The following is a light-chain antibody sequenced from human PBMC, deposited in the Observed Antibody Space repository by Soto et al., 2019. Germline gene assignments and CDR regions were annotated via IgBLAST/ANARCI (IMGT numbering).Light chain of an antibody. J-gene: IGKJ4*01. CDR3: QKYNSVPLT. V-gene: IGKV1-27*01. CDR1: QGISNY. CDR2: AAS. Sequence: DIQMTQSPSSLSASVGDRVTITCRASQGISNYLGWYQQKPGKVPKLLISAASTLQSGVPSRFSGSGSGTDLTLTMISLQPEDVGTYYCQKYNSVPLTFGGGTKVQIK.